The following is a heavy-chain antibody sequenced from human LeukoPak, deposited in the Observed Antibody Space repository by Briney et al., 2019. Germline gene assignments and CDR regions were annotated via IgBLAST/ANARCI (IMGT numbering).Heavy chain of an antibody. CDR3: ARAVGAAMVDAFDI. D-gene: IGHD2-15*01. J-gene: IGHJ3*02. V-gene: IGHV1-69*04. CDR2: IIPILGIT. Sequence: ASVKVSCKASGGTFSSYAISWVRQAPGQGLEWMGRIIPILGITDYAQKFQGRVTITADKSTSTAYMELSSLRSEDTAVYYCARAVGAAMVDAFDIWGQGTMVTVSS. CDR1: GGTFSSYA.